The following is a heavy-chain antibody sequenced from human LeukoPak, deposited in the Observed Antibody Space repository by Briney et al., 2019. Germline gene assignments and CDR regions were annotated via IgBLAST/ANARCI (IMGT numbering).Heavy chain of an antibody. CDR1: GGSISSYY. CDR3: ARSHSVWTSFDY. D-gene: IGHD3/OR15-3a*01. J-gene: IGHJ4*02. Sequence: SETLSLTCTVSGGSISSYYWSWIRQPPGKGLEWIGYIYYSGSTNYNPSLKSRVTISVDTSKNQFSLKLSSVTAADTAVYYCARSHSVWTSFDYWGQGTLVTASS. CDR2: IYYSGST. V-gene: IGHV4-59*01.